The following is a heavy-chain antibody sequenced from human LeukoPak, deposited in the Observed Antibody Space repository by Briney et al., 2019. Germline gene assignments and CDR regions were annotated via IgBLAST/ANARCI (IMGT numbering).Heavy chain of an antibody. V-gene: IGHV4-39*02. CDR3: ARPGYCTNDVCFWFDP. D-gene: IGHD2-8*01. Sequence: PSETLSLTCNVSGGSISNNIYYWDWIRQPPGKGLEWIGTIYYSGNTYYNPSLRSRVTISVDTSRNHFSLKLTSVTAADTAVYYCARPGYCTNDVCFWFDPWGQGTLVTVSS. CDR1: GGSISNNIYY. J-gene: IGHJ5*02. CDR2: IYYSGNT.